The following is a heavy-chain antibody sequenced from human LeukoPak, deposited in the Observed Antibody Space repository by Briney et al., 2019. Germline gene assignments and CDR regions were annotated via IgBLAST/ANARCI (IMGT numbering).Heavy chain of an antibody. Sequence: EASVKVSCKASGYTFTSYYMHWVRQAPGQGLEWMGIINPSGGSTSYAQKFQGRVTMTRDTSTSTVYMELSSLRSEDTAVYYCARGPRVLRYFDWLPSSFDYWGQGTLATVSS. CDR2: INPSGGST. V-gene: IGHV1-46*01. J-gene: IGHJ4*02. D-gene: IGHD3-9*01. CDR1: GYTFTSYY. CDR3: ARGPRVLRYFDWLPSSFDY.